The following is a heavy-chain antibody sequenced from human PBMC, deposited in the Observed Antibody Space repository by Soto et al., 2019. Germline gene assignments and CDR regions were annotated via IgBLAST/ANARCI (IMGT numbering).Heavy chain of an antibody. CDR2: IKSKTDGGTT. CDR1: GFTFSNAW. V-gene: IGHV3-15*01. D-gene: IGHD4-17*01. J-gene: IGHJ6*03. Sequence: PGGSLRLSCAASGFTFSNAWMSWVRQAPGKGLEWVGRIKSKTDGGTTDYAAPVKGRFTISRDDSKNTLYLQMNSLKTEDTAVYYCTTDLRWTRSDYMDVWGKGTTVTVSS. CDR3: TTDLRWTRSDYMDV.